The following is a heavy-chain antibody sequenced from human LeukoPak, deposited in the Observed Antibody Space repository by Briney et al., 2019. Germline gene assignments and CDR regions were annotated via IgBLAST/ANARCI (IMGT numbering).Heavy chain of an antibody. CDR3: ARDFLKGYFDL. V-gene: IGHV3-33*08. J-gene: IGHJ2*01. CDR2: IWYDGSNK. Sequence: GGSLRLSCAASGFTVSSNYMSWVRQAPGKGLEWVAVIWYDGSNKYYADSVKGRFTISRDNSKNTLYLQMNSLRAEDTAVYYCARDFLKGYFDLWGRGTLVTVSS. CDR1: GFTVSSNY.